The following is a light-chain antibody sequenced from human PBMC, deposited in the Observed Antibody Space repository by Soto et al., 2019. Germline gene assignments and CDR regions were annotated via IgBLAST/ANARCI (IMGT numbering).Light chain of an antibody. V-gene: IGKV3-11*01. CDR3: QQRGNWPYT. J-gene: IGKJ2*01. CDR2: DAS. Sequence: EIVLTQSPATLSLSPGERATLSCRASQSVSSYLAWYQQKPGQAPRLLIYDASNRATCIPARFSGSGSGTDFTLTMSSLETEEFAVYYCQQRGNWPYTFGQGTKLEIK. CDR1: QSVSSY.